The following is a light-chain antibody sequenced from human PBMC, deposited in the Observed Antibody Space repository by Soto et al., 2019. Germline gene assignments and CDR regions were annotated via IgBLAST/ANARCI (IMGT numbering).Light chain of an antibody. Sequence: QSALTQPPSVSGAPGQRVTISCTGSSSNIGAGYHVHWYQQLPGTAPKLLIYGNSNRPSGVPDRFSGSKSGTSASLAITGLRAEDEADYYCQSYDSSLSGWVFGGGTKLTVL. CDR3: QSYDSSLSGWV. V-gene: IGLV1-40*01. J-gene: IGLJ3*02. CDR2: GNS. CDR1: SSNIGAGYH.